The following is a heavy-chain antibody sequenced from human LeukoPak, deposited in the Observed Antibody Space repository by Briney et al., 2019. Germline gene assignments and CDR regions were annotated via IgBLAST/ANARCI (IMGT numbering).Heavy chain of an antibody. CDR1: GFTFSTFA. Sequence: GGSLRLSCAASGFTFSTFAVSWVRQAPGQGLEWVSLIGGSDGRTRYADSVKGRFTISRDNSKNTLYLEMNSLRAEDTAVYYCAKDSSSYDWGYMDIWGKGTTVTISS. J-gene: IGHJ6*03. D-gene: IGHD3-22*01. V-gene: IGHV3-23*01. CDR2: IGGSDGRT. CDR3: AKDSSSYDWGYMDI.